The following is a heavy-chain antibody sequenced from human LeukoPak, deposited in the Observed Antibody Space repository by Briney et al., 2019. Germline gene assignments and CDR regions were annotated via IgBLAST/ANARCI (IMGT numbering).Heavy chain of an antibody. Sequence: SETLSLTCAVYGGSFSGYHWSWIRQPPGKGLEWIGEIDHRGSTNYNPSLKSRVTISVDTSKNQFSLKLSSVTAADTAVYYCASTSAMVYFDYWGQGTLVTVSS. D-gene: IGHD5-18*01. V-gene: IGHV4-34*01. CDR2: IDHRGST. CDR3: ASTSAMVYFDY. J-gene: IGHJ4*02. CDR1: GGSFSGYH.